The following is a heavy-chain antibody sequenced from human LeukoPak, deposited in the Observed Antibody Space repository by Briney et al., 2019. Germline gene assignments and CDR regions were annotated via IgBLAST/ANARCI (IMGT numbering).Heavy chain of an antibody. CDR2: INPNSGGT. D-gene: IGHD5-12*01. J-gene: IGHJ4*02. CDR3: ARDPWATYSDYDSSY. Sequence: ASVKVSCKASGYTFAGYYMHWVRQAPGQGLEWMGWINPNSGGTKYAQKFQGRVTMTRDTSISTTYMELSRLRSDDTAVYYCARDPWATYSDYDSSYWGQGTLVTVSS. V-gene: IGHV1-2*02. CDR1: GYTFAGYY.